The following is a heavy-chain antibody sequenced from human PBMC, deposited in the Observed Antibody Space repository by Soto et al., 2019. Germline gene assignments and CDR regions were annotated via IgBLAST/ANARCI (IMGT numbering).Heavy chain of an antibody. CDR2: IYYSGST. Sequence: SETLSLTCTVSGGSISSYYWSWIRQPPGKGLEWIGYIYYSGSTNYNPSLKSRVTISVDTYKNQFSLKLSSVTAADTAVYYCARSYYDSSGYYYWGQGTLVTVSS. CDR1: GGSISSYY. J-gene: IGHJ4*02. V-gene: IGHV4-59*01. D-gene: IGHD3-22*01. CDR3: ARSYYDSSGYYY.